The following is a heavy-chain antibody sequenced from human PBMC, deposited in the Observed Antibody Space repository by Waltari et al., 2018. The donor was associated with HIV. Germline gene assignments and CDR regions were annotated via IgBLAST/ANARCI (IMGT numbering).Heavy chain of an antibody. V-gene: IGHV3-30*01. CDR1: GFTFSSYA. Sequence: QVQLVESGGGVVKPGRSLRLSCAASGFTFSSYAMHWVRQAPGKGLEWVAVISYDGSNKYYADSVKGRFTISRDNSKNTLYLQMNSLRAEDTAVYYCTGGSYYYWGQGTLVTVSS. CDR3: TGGSYYY. D-gene: IGHD1-26*01. J-gene: IGHJ4*02. CDR2: ISYDGSNK.